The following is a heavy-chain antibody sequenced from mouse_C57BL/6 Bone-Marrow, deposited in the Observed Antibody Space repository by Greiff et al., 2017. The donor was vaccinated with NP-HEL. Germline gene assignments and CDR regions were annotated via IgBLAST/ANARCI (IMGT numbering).Heavy chain of an antibody. J-gene: IGHJ2*01. Sequence: VKLQESGPELVKPGASVKISCKASGYAFSSSWMNWVKQRPGKGLEWIGRIYPGDGDTNYNGKFKGKATLTADKSSSTAYMQLSSLTSEDSAVYFCARSEHYYGSSYDYWGQGTTLTVSS. CDR1: GYAFSSSW. D-gene: IGHD1-1*01. CDR3: ARSEHYYGSSYDY. CDR2: IYPGDGDT. V-gene: IGHV1-82*01.